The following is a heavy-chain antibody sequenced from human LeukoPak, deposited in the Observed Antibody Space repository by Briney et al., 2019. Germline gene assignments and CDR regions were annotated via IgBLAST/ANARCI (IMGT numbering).Heavy chain of an antibody. V-gene: IGHV4-4*07. CDR2: ICLSADT. Sequence: SETLSLTCSVSGGSISNWCWNWIRQPAGKGLEWIGRICLSADTNYKPSLESRVTMSADMSNNEISLKLSSVTAADTAVYYCARGTRVSYYYGSGSQIHSCSYWGQGTLVTVSS. D-gene: IGHD3-10*01. CDR1: GGSISNWC. CDR3: ARGTRVSYYYGSGSQIHSCSY. J-gene: IGHJ4*02.